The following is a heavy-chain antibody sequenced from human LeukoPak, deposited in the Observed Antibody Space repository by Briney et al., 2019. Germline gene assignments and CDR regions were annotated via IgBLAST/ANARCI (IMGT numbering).Heavy chain of an antibody. CDR3: TRYNSDGGCFDP. CDR1: GGSISSSSYY. CDR2: IYYSGST. Sequence: SETLSLTCTVSGGSISSSSYYWGWIRQPPGKGLEWIGSIYYSGSTYYNPSLKSRVTISVDTSKNQFSLKLSSVTAEDKAVYYCTRYNSDGGCFDPWGQGTLVTVSS. D-gene: IGHD1-20*01. J-gene: IGHJ5*02. V-gene: IGHV4-39*07.